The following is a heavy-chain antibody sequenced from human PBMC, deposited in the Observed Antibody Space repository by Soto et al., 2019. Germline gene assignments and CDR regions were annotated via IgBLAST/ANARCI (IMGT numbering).Heavy chain of an antibody. J-gene: IGHJ4*02. Sequence: DVQLLESGGGLVQPGGSLTLSCAASGFSFSGYAMHWVRQAPGKGLEWVSTIKESGDTTYYLDSVRGRFTISRDNSKDTLYLQMTSLRVEDTALYHCVKGGAWYTSCWYANWGQGILVTVS. CDR1: GFSFSGYA. CDR2: IKESGDTT. CDR3: VKGGAWYTSCWYAN. D-gene: IGHD6-13*01. V-gene: IGHV3-23*01.